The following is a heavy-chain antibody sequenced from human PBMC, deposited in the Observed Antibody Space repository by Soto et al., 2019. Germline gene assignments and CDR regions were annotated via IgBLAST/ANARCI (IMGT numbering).Heavy chain of an antibody. V-gene: IGHV3-53*01. CDR3: AKEVSVAVAAFFDY. D-gene: IGHD6-19*01. CDR2: IYSGDYT. CDR1: GFTVSSNY. Sequence: PGGSLRLSCAASGFTVSSNYMSWVRQAPGKGLEWVSVIYSGDYTYYADSVKGRFTISRDNSKNTLYLQMSSLRAEDTAVYYCAKEVSVAVAAFFDYWGQGTLVTVSS. J-gene: IGHJ4*02.